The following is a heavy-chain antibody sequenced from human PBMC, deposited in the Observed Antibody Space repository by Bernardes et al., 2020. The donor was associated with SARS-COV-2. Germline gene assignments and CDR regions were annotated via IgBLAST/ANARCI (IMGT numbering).Heavy chain of an antibody. J-gene: IGHJ3*02. CDR3: ARKTGQNAFDI. CDR2: ISGGGGST. CDR1: LFTFTNYA. D-gene: IGHD7-27*01. V-gene: IGHV3-23*01. Sequence: GGSLRLSCAASLFTFTNYAMNWVRQAPGKGLQWVSGISGGGGSTFYADSVKGRVTISRDNSKNTLYLQMNSLRAEDTAVYYCARKTGQNAFDIWGQGTMVTVSS.